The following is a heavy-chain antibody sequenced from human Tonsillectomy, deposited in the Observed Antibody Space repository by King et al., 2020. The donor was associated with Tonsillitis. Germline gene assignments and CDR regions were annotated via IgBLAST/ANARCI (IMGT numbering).Heavy chain of an antibody. CDR3: SRCAFCGADRPVVNPNYYYYYYMDV. V-gene: IGHV5-51*03. D-gene: IGHD2-21*02. CDR2: INPRDSDT. Sequence: QLVQSGAEVKKPGESLKISCKGSGYNFTSYWIGWVRQMPGKGLEWMGIINPRDSDTRYSPSFQGQFTISADKSLSTAYLQWSSLKASASSMYYCSRCAFCGADRPVVNPNYYYYYYMDVWGKGTTVTVSS. J-gene: IGHJ6*03. CDR1: GYNFTSYW.